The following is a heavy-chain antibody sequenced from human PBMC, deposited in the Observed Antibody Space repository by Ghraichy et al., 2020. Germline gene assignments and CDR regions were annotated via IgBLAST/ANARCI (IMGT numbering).Heavy chain of an antibody. Sequence: ASVKVSCKASGYTFSNNGISWVRQAPGQGLEWMGRIGAYTGNTNYAQAFQGRVTLTTDTSTTTAYMELRSLTSDDTAVYYCARERFTGGNSPKDYWGRGTRVTVSS. J-gene: IGHJ4*02. D-gene: IGHD2-8*02. CDR2: IGAYTGNT. V-gene: IGHV1-18*01. CDR3: ARERFTGGNSPKDY. CDR1: GYTFSNNG.